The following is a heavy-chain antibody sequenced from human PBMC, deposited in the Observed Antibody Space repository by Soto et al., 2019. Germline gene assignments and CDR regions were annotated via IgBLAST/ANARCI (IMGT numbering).Heavy chain of an antibody. CDR2: IYSGGST. V-gene: IGHV3-53*01. CDR3: ARDLPGPVPYQYYYYGMDV. CDR1: GFTVSSNY. J-gene: IGHJ6*02. Sequence: PGGSLRLSCAASGFTVSSNYMSWVRQAPGKGLEWVSVIYSGGSTYYADSVKGRFTISRDNSKNTLYLQMNSLRAEDTAVYYCARDLPGPVPYQYYYYGMDVWGQGTTVTVSS. D-gene: IGHD2-2*01.